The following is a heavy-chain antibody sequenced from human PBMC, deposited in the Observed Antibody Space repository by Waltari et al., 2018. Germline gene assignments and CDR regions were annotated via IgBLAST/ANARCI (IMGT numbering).Heavy chain of an antibody. D-gene: IGHD3-3*01. V-gene: IGHV1-24*01. CDR1: GYTLTELS. J-gene: IGHJ3*02. Sequence: QVQLVQSGAEVKKPGASVKVSCKVSGYTLTELSMHWVRQAPGKGLEWMGGLDPKVGKKINAQKFQGRVTMTEETSTDTAYMERSSLRSEDTAVYYCATVPFGVVIMRAFDIWGQGTMVTVSS. CDR3: ATVPFGVVIMRAFDI. CDR2: LDPKVGKK.